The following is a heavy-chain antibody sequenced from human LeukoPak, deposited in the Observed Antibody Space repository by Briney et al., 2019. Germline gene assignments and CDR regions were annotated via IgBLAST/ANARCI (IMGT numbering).Heavy chain of an antibody. D-gene: IGHD6-6*01. Sequence: PGGSLRLSCAASGFTFSSYWMSWVRQAPGKGLEWVANIKQEGSEKYYVDSVKGRFTISRDSAENSLYLQMNSLRVEDTAVYYCAREAARPDYWGQGTLVSVSA. J-gene: IGHJ4*02. V-gene: IGHV3-7*01. CDR2: IKQEGSEK. CDR1: GFTFSSYW. CDR3: AREAARPDY.